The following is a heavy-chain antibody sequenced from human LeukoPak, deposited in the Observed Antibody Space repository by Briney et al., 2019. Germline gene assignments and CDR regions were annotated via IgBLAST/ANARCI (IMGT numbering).Heavy chain of an antibody. CDR1: GGSISIYY. D-gene: IGHD5-24*01. CDR3: ARDGPWKSDY. CDR2: ICSGGNT. V-gene: IGHV4-59*05. J-gene: IGHJ4*02. Sequence: SETLSLTCIVSGGSISIYYWSWIRQPPGKGLEWIGSICSGGNTCSNPSLASRVTISVDSSRSHFFLQLTSATAADTAVYFCARDGPWKSDYWGLGTLVTVSS.